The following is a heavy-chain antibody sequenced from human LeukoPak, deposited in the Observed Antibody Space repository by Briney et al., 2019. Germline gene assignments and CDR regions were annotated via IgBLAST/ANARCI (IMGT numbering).Heavy chain of an antibody. CDR1: GGSISSYC. CDR3: AEGGQWLRV. D-gene: IGHD6-19*01. J-gene: IGHJ4*02. V-gene: IGHV4-4*07. Sequence: KPSETLSLTCTVSGGSISSYCWSCIRQPAGKGLEWIGRICTSGSTNYNPSLKSRVTMSVDTSKNQFSLKLSPVTAADTAVYYCAEGGQWLRVWGQGTLVTVSS. CDR2: ICTSGST.